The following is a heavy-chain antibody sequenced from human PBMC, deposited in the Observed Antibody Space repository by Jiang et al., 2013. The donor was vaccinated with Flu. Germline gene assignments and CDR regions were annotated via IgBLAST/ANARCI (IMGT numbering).Heavy chain of an antibody. CDR2: IYPGTSHT. J-gene: IGHJ4*02. D-gene: IGHD5-24*01. V-gene: IGHV5-51*01. CDR1: GYSFTTHW. CDR3: AIARDGLFYFDY. Sequence: GAEVKKPGESLKISCQGSGYSFTTHWIGWVRQMPGEGLEWMGIIYPGTSHTKYRPSFQGQVTISVDKSINTAYLQWSSLKASDTAMYYCAIARDGLFYFDYWGQGTLVTVSS.